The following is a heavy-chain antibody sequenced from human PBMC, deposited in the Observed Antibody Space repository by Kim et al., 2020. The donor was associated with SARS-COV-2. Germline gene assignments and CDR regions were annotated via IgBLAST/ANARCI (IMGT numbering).Heavy chain of an antibody. J-gene: IGHJ4*02. CDR2: ISYDGGNK. D-gene: IGHD6-13*01. CDR1: GFTFSSYA. V-gene: IGHV3-30-3*01. CDR3: ASVPRTRIAAAGEFDY. Sequence: GGSLRLSCAASGFTFSSYAMHWVRQAPGKGLEWVAFISYDGGNKYYADSVKGRFTISRDNSKNMLYLQMNSLRAEDTAVYYCASVPRTRIAAAGEFDYWGQGTLVTVSS.